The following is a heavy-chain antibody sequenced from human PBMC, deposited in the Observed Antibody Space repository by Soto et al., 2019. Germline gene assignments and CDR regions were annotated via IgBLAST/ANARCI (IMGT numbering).Heavy chain of an antibody. Sequence: SETLSLTCTVSGGSISNYYWSWIRQPPGQGLEWIGYIYYSGSTNYNPSLKSRVTISVDTSKNQFSLKLSSVTAADTAVYYCARVHRYCSGGSCFLYDYWGQETLVTVSS. V-gene: IGHV4-59*01. CDR3: ARVHRYCSGGSCFLYDY. D-gene: IGHD2-15*01. CDR2: IYYSGST. CDR1: GGSISNYY. J-gene: IGHJ4*01.